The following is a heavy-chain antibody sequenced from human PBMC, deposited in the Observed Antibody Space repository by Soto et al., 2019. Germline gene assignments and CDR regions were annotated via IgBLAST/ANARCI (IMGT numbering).Heavy chain of an antibody. D-gene: IGHD5-12*01. Sequence: GGSLGLSCAASGFTVSSNYMSWVRQAPGKGLEWVSVIYSGGSTYYADSVKGRFTISRDNSKNTLYLQMNSLRAEDTAVYYCARDMGGGYSGYDAYYYYYYMDVWGKGTTVTVSS. CDR2: IYSGGST. V-gene: IGHV3-66*01. CDR1: GFTVSSNY. CDR3: ARDMGGGYSGYDAYYYYYYMDV. J-gene: IGHJ6*03.